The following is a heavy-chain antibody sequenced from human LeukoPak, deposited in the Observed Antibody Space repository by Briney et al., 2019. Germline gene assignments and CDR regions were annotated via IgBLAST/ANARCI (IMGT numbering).Heavy chain of an antibody. CDR2: INQDGGTT. CDR1: GFTFSSLW. V-gene: IGHV3-7*01. Sequence: GGSLRLSCAAPGFTFSSLWMSWVRQAPGRGPEWVANINQDGGTTYYVASVKGRFTISRDNAKNSLSLQMSSLRAEDTAVYYCTKDRQGPNQYHMDVWGKGTTVTVSS. CDR3: TKDRQGPNQYHMDV. J-gene: IGHJ6*03.